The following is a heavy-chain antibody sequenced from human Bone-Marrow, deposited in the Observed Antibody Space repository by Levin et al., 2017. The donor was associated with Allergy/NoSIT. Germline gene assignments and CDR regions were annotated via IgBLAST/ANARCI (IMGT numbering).Heavy chain of an antibody. Sequence: GESLKISCTVSGFTFSIYSINWVRQAPGKGLEWVSSISSSGSDMYYVDSVKGRFTISRDNSKNTLYLQMNSLRAEDTALYYCARDTLSSSGWFYYFGMDVWGQGTTVTVSS. CDR1: GFTFSIYS. J-gene: IGHJ6*02. CDR2: ISSSGSDM. CDR3: ARDTLSSSGWFYYFGMDV. V-gene: IGHV3-21*01. D-gene: IGHD6-19*01.